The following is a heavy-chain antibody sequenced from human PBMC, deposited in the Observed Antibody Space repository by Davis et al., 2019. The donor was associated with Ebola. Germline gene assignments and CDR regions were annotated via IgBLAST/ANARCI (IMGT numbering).Heavy chain of an antibody. J-gene: IGHJ4*02. Sequence: PGGSLRLSCAASGFTFSNYAMHWVRQVTGQHLEWVSAIGPAADTYYPGSVKGRFTISRENAKNSLYLQMNSLRVEDTTVYYCARERTSKGGFDFWGRGTLVTVSS. CDR3: ARERTSKGGFDF. CDR2: IGPAADT. V-gene: IGHV3-13*01. CDR1: GFTFSNYA. D-gene: IGHD1/OR15-1a*01.